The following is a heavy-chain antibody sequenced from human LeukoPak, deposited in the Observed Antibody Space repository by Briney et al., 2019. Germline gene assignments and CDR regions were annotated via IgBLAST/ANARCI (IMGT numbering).Heavy chain of an antibody. J-gene: IGHJ3*02. CDR1: GGSISSGDYY. D-gene: IGHD4-17*01. CDR3: ARFPDTVTTYGAFDI. V-gene: IGHV4-39*07. CDR2: INHSGST. Sequence: SETLSLTCTVSGGSISSGDYYWSWIRQPPGKGLEWIGEINHSGSTNYNPSLKSRVTISVDTSKNQFSLKLSSVTAADTAVYYCARFPDTVTTYGAFDIWGQGTMVTVSS.